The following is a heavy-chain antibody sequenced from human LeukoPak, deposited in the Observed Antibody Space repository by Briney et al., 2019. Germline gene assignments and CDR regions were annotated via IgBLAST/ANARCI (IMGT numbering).Heavy chain of an antibody. D-gene: IGHD1-26*01. Sequence: GGSLRLSCAASGFIVSSNYMSWVRQAPGKGLEWVSVIYSGGSAYYADSVKGRFTISRDNSKNTLYLQMNSLRAEDTAVYYCARSVGATTHFDYWGQGTLVTVSS. CDR2: IYSGGSA. CDR1: GFIVSSNY. CDR3: ARSVGATTHFDY. V-gene: IGHV3-53*01. J-gene: IGHJ4*02.